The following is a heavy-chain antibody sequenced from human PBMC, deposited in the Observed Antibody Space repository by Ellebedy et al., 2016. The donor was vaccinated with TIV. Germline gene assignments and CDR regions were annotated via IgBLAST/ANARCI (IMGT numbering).Heavy chain of an antibody. CDR2: ISHTGSRT. Sequence: PGGSLRLSCAASGFTFSSYAMSWVRQAPGKGLEWVSTISHTGSRTYYADSVEGRFTITRKNSKKTLYLQMTSLRAEETTIYYCAKGRGGGSDSSAPRYYFDYWGLGTLVTVSS. V-gene: IGHV3-23*01. CDR3: AKGRGGGSDSSAPRYYFDY. CDR1: GFTFSSYA. D-gene: IGHD3-22*01. J-gene: IGHJ4*02.